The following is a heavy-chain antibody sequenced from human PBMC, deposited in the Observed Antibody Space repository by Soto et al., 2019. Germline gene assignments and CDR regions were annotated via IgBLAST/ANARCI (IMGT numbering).Heavy chain of an antibody. CDR3: GTDRYQLLSGYGMDV. J-gene: IGHJ6*02. Sequence: ASVKVSCKSFGYSFTSFDVHWVRQAPGKGLEWMGGFDPEDGETIYAQKFQGRVTMTEDTSTDTAYMELSSRRSEDTAVYYCGTDRYQLLSGYGMDVWGQGTTVTVSS. CDR1: GYSFTSFD. CDR2: FDPEDGET. V-gene: IGHV1-24*01. D-gene: IGHD2-2*01.